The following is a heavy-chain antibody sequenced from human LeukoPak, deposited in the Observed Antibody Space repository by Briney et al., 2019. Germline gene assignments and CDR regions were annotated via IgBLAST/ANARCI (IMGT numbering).Heavy chain of an antibody. D-gene: IGHD1-26*01. CDR2: IKQDGREK. V-gene: IGHV3-7*05. CDR3: ASFIGGSYSHFDY. J-gene: IGHJ4*02. Sequence: GGSLRLSCAASGFTFSRYWMSWVRQAPGEGLEWVANIKQDGREKYYVDSVRGRFTISRDNAENSLYLQMSSLRAEDTAVYYCASFIGGSYSHFDYWGQGTLVTVSS. CDR1: GFTFSRYW.